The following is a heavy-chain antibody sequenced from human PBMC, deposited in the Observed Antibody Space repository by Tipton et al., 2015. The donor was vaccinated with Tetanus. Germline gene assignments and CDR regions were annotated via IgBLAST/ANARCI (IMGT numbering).Heavy chain of an antibody. CDR1: GGSISDKKYY. Sequence: TLSLTCSVSGGSISDKKYYWGWIRQSPGKGLEWIASVYFEGSTYYGPSLKSRVIIAVDTAQNLFSLRLSSVTAADTAVYYCARHLYGYWFDPWGQGAQVTVSS. D-gene: IGHD5-18*01. V-gene: IGHV4-39*01. J-gene: IGHJ5*02. CDR2: VYFEGST. CDR3: ARHLYGYWFDP.